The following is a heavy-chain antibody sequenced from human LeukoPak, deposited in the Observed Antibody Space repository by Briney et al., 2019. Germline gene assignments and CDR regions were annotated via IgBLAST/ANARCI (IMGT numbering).Heavy chain of an antibody. J-gene: IGHJ4*02. V-gene: IGHV3-53*01. D-gene: IGHD5-24*01. CDR1: GFTVSSNY. Sequence: GGSLRLSCAASGFTVSSNYMSWVRQAPGKGLDWVSVIYSGGSTYYADSVKGRFTISRDNAKNSLYLQMNSLRAEDTAVYYCAREEGDGYNFDYWGQGTLVTVSS. CDR3: AREEGDGYNFDY. CDR2: IYSGGST.